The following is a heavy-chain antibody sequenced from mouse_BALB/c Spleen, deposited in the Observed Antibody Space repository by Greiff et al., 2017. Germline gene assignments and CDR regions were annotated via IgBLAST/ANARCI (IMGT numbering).Heavy chain of an antibody. D-gene: IGHD1-1*01. J-gene: IGHJ2*01. CDR3: TREGYYGSSFFDY. Sequence: LKQPGSELVRPGASVKLSCKASGYTFTSYWMHWVKQRHGQGLEWIGNIYPGSGSTNYDEKFKSKGTLTVDTSSSTAYMHLSSLTSEDSAVYYCTREGYYGSSFFDYWGQGTTLTVSS. V-gene: IGHV1S22*01. CDR2: IYPGSGST. CDR1: GYTFTSYW.